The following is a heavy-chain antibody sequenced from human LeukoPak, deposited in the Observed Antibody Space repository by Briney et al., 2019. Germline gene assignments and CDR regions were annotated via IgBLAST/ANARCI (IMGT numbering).Heavy chain of an antibody. J-gene: IGHJ4*02. CDR3: AKDSIFGVVIMTYFDY. CDR1: GFTFSSYG. D-gene: IGHD3-3*01. V-gene: IGHV3-30*02. CDR2: IRYDGSNK. Sequence: GGSLRLSCAASGFTFSSYGMHWVRQAPGKGLEWVAFIRYDGSNKYYADSVKGRFTISRDNSKNTLYLQMNSLRAEDTAVYYCAKDSIFGVVIMTYFDYWGQGTLVTVSS.